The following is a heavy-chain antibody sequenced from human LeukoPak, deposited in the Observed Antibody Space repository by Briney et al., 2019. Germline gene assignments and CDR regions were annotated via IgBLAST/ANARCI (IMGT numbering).Heavy chain of an antibody. CDR1: GYTLTELS. CDR2: FDPEDGET. CDR3: ATGKHTIVGATWDY. J-gene: IGHJ4*02. Sequence: ASVKVSCKVSGYTLTELSMHWVRQAPGKGLEWMGGFDPEDGETIYAQKFQGRVTMTEDTSTDTAYMELSSLRSEDTAVYYCATGKHTIVGATWDYWGQGTLVTVSS. D-gene: IGHD1-26*01. V-gene: IGHV1-24*01.